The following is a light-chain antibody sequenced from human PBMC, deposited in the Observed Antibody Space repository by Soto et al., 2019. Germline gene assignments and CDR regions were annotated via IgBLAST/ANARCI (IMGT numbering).Light chain of an antibody. CDR2: DVS. V-gene: IGLV2-14*01. Sequence: QSALTQPASVSGSPGQSITISCTGTSSDVGGYNYVSWYQQHPGKAPKLMIYDVSNRPSGVSNRFSGSQSGNTASLTISGLQADDVADYYCSSYTSSSTPFVFGTGTKLTVL. J-gene: IGLJ1*01. CDR3: SSYTSSSTPFV. CDR1: SSDVGGYNY.